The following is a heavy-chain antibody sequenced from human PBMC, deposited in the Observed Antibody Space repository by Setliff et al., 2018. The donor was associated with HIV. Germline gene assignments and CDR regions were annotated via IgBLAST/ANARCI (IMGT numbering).Heavy chain of an antibody. CDR1: GYTFTGHY. CDR3: VRDIKCASGNSYLGPSPGFDY. V-gene: IGHV1-2*06. J-gene: IGHJ4*02. CDR2: INPNSGGT. Sequence: ASVKVSCKASGYTFTGHYMHWVRQAPGQGLEWMGRINPNSGGTNYAKKFQGRFTMTRDTSISTAYMELSRLRSDDTAVYYCVRDIKCASGNSYLGPSPGFDYWGQGTLVTV. D-gene: IGHD3-10*01.